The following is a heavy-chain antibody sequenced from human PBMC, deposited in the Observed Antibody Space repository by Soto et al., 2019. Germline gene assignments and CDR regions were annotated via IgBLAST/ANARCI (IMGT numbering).Heavy chain of an antibody. CDR3: ARDLRPYYYYYYGMDV. CDR2: IWYDGSNK. CDR1: GFTFSSYG. Sequence: PGGSLRLSCAASGFTFSSYGMHWVRQAPGKGLEWVAVIWYDGSNKYYADSVKGRFTISRDNSKNTLYLQMNSLRAEDTAVYYCARDLRPYYYYYYGMDVWGQGTTVTVS. V-gene: IGHV3-33*01. D-gene: IGHD6-25*01. J-gene: IGHJ6*02.